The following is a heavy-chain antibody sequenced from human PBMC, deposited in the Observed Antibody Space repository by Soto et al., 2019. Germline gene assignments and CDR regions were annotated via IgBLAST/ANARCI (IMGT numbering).Heavy chain of an antibody. CDR1: GFTVSSNY. V-gene: IGHV3-53*01. Sequence: TGGSLRLSCAAPGFTVSSNYMSWVRQAPGKGLEWVSVIYSGGSTYYADSVKGRFTISRDNSKNTLYLQMNSLRAEDTAVYYCARFPILSEDFWSGYSDEWGKGTLVTVSS. D-gene: IGHD3-3*01. J-gene: IGHJ4*02. CDR2: IYSGGST. CDR3: ARFPILSEDFWSGYSDE.